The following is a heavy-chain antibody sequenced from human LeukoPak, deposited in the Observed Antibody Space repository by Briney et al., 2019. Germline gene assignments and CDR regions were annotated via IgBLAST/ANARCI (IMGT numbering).Heavy chain of an antibody. D-gene: IGHD3-10*01. V-gene: IGHV3-30*18. Sequence: GGSLRLSCAASGFTFSSYGMHWVRQAPGKGLEWVAVILYDGSNKYYADSVKGRFTISRDNSKHTLYLQMNSLRAEDTAVYYCAKDPEYYGSGSYLRYFDYWGQGTLVTVSS. CDR3: AKDPEYYGSGSYLRYFDY. CDR1: GFTFSSYG. J-gene: IGHJ4*02. CDR2: ILYDGSNK.